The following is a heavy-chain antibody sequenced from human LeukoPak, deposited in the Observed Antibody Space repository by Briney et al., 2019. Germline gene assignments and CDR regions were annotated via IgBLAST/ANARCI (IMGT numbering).Heavy chain of an antibody. Sequence: GGSLRLSCAASGFTFSSYSMNWVRQAPGKGLERVSSISSSSSYIYYADSVKGRFTISRDNAKNSLYLQMNSLRAEDTAVYYCARGLYDILTGFVFDYWGQGTLVTVSS. V-gene: IGHV3-21*01. D-gene: IGHD3-9*01. J-gene: IGHJ4*02. CDR2: ISSSSSYI. CDR1: GFTFSSYS. CDR3: ARGLYDILTGFVFDY.